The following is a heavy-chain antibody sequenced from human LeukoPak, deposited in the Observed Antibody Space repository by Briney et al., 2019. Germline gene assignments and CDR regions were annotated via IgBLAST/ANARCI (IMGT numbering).Heavy chain of an antibody. CDR3: ARVRGSSWYGEVDLDY. CDR2: IKQDGSEK. J-gene: IGHJ4*02. V-gene: IGHV3-7*01. D-gene: IGHD6-13*01. CDR1: GFTFSSYW. Sequence: PGGSLRLSCAASGFTFSSYWMSWVRQAPGKGLEWVANIKQDGSEKYYVDSVKGRFTISRDNAKNSLYLQLNSLRAEDTAVYYCARVRGSSWYGEVDLDYWGQGTLVTVSS.